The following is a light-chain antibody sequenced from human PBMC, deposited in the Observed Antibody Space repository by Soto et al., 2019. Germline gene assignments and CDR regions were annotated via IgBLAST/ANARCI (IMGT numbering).Light chain of an antibody. CDR1: QSVLYSSNNKNY. CDR2: WAS. J-gene: IGKJ2*01. V-gene: IGKV4-1*01. Sequence: DIVMTQSPDSLAVSLGERATINRKSSQSVLYSSNNKNYLAWYQQKPGQPPKLLIYWASTRESGVPDRFSGSGSGTDFTLTISSLQAEDVAVYYCQRYYSTPYTFGQGTKLEI. CDR3: QRYYSTPYT.